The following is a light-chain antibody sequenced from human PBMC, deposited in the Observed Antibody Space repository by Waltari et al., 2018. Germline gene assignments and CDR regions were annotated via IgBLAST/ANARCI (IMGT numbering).Light chain of an antibody. V-gene: IGLV2-14*01. CDR3: GSYTSSITLV. Sequence: QSALTQPASVSGSPGQSITISCPGTSSDVGGYDYVSWYQQHPGKAPKLMIYEVSNRPSGVSNRFSGSKSGNTASLTISGLQADDEADYYCGSYTSSITLVFGGGTKLTVL. CDR2: EVS. J-gene: IGLJ2*01. CDR1: SSDVGGYDY.